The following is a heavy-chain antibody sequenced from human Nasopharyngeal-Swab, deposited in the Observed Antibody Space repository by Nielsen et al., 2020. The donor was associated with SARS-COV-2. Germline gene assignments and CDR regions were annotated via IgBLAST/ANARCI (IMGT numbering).Heavy chain of an antibody. CDR3: ARDAPAHYGAFY. Sequence: GESLKISCAASGFTFSNYGMHWVRQAPGKGLEWVAVIWFDGTNQFYADPVRGRFTISRDNSKNTVYLQMNTLRAEDTAVYYCARDAPAHYGAFYWGRGTLVTVSS. CDR1: GFTFSNYG. V-gene: IGHV3-33*01. CDR2: IWFDGTNQ. J-gene: IGHJ4*02. D-gene: IGHD4-17*01.